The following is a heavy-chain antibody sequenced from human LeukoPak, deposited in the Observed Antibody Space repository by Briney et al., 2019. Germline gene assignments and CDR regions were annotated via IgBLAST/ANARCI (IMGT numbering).Heavy chain of an antibody. J-gene: IGHJ4*02. CDR1: GYTFTSYG. CDR2: ISAYNGNT. D-gene: IGHD6-13*01. CDR3: ARCDVRPQQLVPGRADY. Sequence: ASVKVSCKASGYTFTSYGISWVRQAPGQGLEWMGWISAYNGNTNYAQKLQGRVTMTTDTSTSTAYMELRSLRSDDTAVYYCARCDVRPQQLVPGRADYWGQGTLVTVSS. V-gene: IGHV1-18*01.